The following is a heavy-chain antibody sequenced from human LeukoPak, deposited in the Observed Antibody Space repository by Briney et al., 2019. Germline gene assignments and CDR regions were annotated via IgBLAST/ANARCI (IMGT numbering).Heavy chain of an antibody. Sequence: SETLSLTCTVSGGSISSGGYYWSWIRQHPGKGLEWIGYIYYSGSTYYNPSLKSRVTISVDTSKNQFSLKLSSVTAADTAVYYCARQRSSSVGYFDYWGQGTLVTVSS. V-gene: IGHV4-39*01. CDR3: ARQRSSSVGYFDY. CDR2: IYYSGST. CDR1: GGSISSGGYY. D-gene: IGHD6-6*01. J-gene: IGHJ4*02.